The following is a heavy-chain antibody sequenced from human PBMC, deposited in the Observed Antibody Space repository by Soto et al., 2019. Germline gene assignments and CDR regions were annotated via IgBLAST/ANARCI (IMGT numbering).Heavy chain of an antibody. Sequence: ASVKVSCKASGGTFSSYAISWVRQAPGQGLEWMGGIIPIFGTANYAQKFQGRVTITADESTSTAYMELSSLRSEDTAVYYCARDIGEDNWNRPSRLGAFDIWGQGTMVTVSS. CDR2: IIPIFGTA. D-gene: IGHD1-20*01. CDR1: GGTFSSYA. V-gene: IGHV1-69*13. J-gene: IGHJ3*02. CDR3: ARDIGEDNWNRPSRLGAFDI.